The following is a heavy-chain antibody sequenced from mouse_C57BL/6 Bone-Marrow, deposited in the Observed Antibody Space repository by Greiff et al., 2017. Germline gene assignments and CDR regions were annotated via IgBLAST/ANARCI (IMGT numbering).Heavy chain of an antibody. Sequence: QVQLQQPGAELVKPGASVKLSCKASDYTFTSYWMQWVKQRPGQGLEWIGEIDPSDSYTNYNQKFKGKATLTLDTSSSTAYMQLSSLTSEDSAVYYCAREWFYYGNYDAMDYWGQGTSVTVSS. V-gene: IGHV1-50*01. D-gene: IGHD2-1*01. J-gene: IGHJ4*01. CDR1: DYTFTSYW. CDR2: IDPSDSYT. CDR3: AREWFYYGNYDAMDY.